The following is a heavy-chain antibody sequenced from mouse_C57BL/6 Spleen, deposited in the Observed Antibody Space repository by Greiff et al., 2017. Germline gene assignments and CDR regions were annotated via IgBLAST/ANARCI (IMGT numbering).Heavy chain of an antibody. CDR1: GYTFTSYW. D-gene: IGHD1-1*01. V-gene: IGHV1-55*01. Sequence: QVQLQQPGAELVKPGASVKMSCKASGYTFTSYWITWVKQRPGQGLEWIGDIYPGSGSTTYNEKFKSKATLTVDTSSSTASMLLSSPTSEDSAVYYCARRDYYGPWYFDVWGTGTTVTVAS. CDR3: ARRDYYGPWYFDV. J-gene: IGHJ1*03. CDR2: IYPGSGST.